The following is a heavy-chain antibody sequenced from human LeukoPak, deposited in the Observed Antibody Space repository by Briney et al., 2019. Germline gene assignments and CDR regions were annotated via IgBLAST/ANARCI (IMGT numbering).Heavy chain of an antibody. CDR3: ARDKAVAGTGFDY. J-gene: IGHJ4*02. D-gene: IGHD6-19*01. CDR2: IYYSGST. Sequence: SETLSLTCTVSGGSVSSGSYYWSWIRQPPGKGLEWTGYIYYSGSTNYNPSLKSRVTISVDTSKNQFSLKLSSVTAADTAVYYCARDKAVAGTGFDYWGQGTLVTVSS. CDR1: GGSVSSGSYY. V-gene: IGHV4-61*01.